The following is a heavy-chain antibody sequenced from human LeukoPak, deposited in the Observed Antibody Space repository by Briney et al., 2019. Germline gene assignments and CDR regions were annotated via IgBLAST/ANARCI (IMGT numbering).Heavy chain of an antibody. Sequence: TSVKVSCKASGYTFTSYGISWVRQAPGQGLEWMGWISAYNGNTNYAQKLQGRVTMTTDTSTSTAYMELRSLRSDDTAVYYCARALDCSSTSCYLRYFDWLSPRGAFDIWGQGTMVTVSS. CDR3: ARALDCSSTSCYLRYFDWLSPRGAFDI. CDR2: ISAYNGNT. CDR1: GYTFTSYG. V-gene: IGHV1-18*01. J-gene: IGHJ3*02. D-gene: IGHD2-2*01.